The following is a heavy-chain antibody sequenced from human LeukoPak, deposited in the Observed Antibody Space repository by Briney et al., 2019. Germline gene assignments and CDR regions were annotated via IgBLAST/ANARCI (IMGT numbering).Heavy chain of an antibody. J-gene: IGHJ4*02. Sequence: SETLSLTCAVYGGSFSGYYWSWIRQPPGKGLEWIGEINHSGSTNYNPSLKSRVTISVDTSKNQFSLKLSSVTAADTAVYYCARSSALSKEIVVVKADFDYWGQGTLVTVS. CDR3: ARSSALSKEIVVVKADFDY. CDR2: INHSGST. CDR1: GGSFSGYY. D-gene: IGHD3-22*01. V-gene: IGHV4-34*01.